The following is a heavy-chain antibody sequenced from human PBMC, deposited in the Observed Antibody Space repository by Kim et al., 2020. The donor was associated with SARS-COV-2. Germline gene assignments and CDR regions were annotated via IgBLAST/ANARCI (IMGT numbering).Heavy chain of an antibody. D-gene: IGHD3-22*01. J-gene: IGHJ4*02. V-gene: IGHV3-23*01. CDR3: AKDDMIVVVSGHDY. Sequence: ADSVKGRFTSSRANSKSTLYLQMNSLRAEDTAVYYCAKDDMIVVVSGHDYWGQGTLVTVSS.